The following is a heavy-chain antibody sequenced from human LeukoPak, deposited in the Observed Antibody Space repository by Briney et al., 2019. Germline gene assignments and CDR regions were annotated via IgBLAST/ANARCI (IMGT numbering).Heavy chain of an antibody. Sequence: GASVKVSCKASGYTFTSYYMHWVRQAPGQGLEWMGIINPSGGSASYAQKFQGRVTMTRDTSTSTVYMELSSLRSEDTAVYYCAGGPGIAVAGTPFDYWGQGTLVTVSS. V-gene: IGHV1-46*01. CDR2: INPSGGSA. D-gene: IGHD6-19*01. CDR3: AGGPGIAVAGTPFDY. J-gene: IGHJ4*02. CDR1: GYTFTSYY.